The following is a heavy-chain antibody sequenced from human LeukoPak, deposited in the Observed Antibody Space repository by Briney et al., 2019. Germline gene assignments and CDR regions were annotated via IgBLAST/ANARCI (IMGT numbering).Heavy chain of an antibody. CDR1: GGSISSSTYY. J-gene: IGHJ3*02. V-gene: IGHV4-39*02. Sequence: SETLSLTCTVSGGSISSSTYYWGWIRQPPGKGLEWIGNIYYSGNAYHNPSLKSRVTISVDTSKNQFSLRLSSVTAADTAVYYCARDWKGIAVAVDAFDIWGQGTMVTVSS. CDR3: ARDWKGIAVAVDAFDI. D-gene: IGHD6-19*01. CDR2: IYYSGNA.